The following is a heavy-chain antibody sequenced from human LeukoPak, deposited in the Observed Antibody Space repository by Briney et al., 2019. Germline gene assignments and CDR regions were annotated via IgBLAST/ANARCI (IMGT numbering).Heavy chain of an antibody. J-gene: IGHJ4*02. V-gene: IGHV3-9*01. CDR2: ISRNSGSI. CDR1: GFTFDDYA. Sequence: GGSLRLSCAASGFTFDDYAMHWVRQAPGKGLEWVSGISRNSGSIGYADSVKGRFTISRDNAKNTLYLQMNSLRAEDTAVYYCARRAGGYSHPYDYWGQGILVTVSS. D-gene: IGHD4-23*01. CDR3: ARRAGGYSHPYDY.